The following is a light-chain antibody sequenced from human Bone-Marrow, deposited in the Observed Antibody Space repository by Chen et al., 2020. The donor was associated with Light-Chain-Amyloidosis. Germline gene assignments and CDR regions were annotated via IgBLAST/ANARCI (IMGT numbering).Light chain of an antibody. V-gene: IGKV3-15*01. J-gene: IGKJ1*01. CDR1: QSVSSN. CDR2: GAS. CDR3: QQYNNWPPQGT. Sequence: EIVMTQSPPTLSVSPGERATLSCRASQSVSSNLAWYQQKPGQAPRLLIYGASTRATGIPARFSGSGSGTEFTLTISSLQSEDFAVDYCQQYNNWPPQGTFGQGTKVEIK.